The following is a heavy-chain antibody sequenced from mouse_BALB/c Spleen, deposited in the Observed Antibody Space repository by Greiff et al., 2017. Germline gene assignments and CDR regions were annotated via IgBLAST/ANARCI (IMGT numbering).Heavy chain of an antibody. J-gene: IGHJ3*01. CDR3: ARGADQAWFAY. V-gene: IGHV1-87*01. CDR2: IYPGDGDT. CDR1: GYTFTSYW. Sequence: VKLQESGAELARPGASVKLSCKASGYTFTSYWMQWVKQRPGQGLEWIGAIYPGDGDTRYTQKFKGKATLTADKSSSTAYMQLSSLASEDSAVYYCARGADQAWFAYWGQGTLVTVSA.